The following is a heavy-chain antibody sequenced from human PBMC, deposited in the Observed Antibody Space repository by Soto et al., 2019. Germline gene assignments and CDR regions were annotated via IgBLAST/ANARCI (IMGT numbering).Heavy chain of an antibody. D-gene: IGHD3-16*02. CDR3: ARDYVWGSYRLDY. Sequence: SETLSLTCTVSGGSISSGDYYWSWIRQPPGKGLEWIGYIYYSGSTYYNPSLNSRVTISVDTSKNQFSLKLSSVTAADTAVYYCARDYVWGSYRLDYWGQGTLVTVSS. J-gene: IGHJ4*02. V-gene: IGHV4-30-4*01. CDR2: IYYSGST. CDR1: GGSISSGDYY.